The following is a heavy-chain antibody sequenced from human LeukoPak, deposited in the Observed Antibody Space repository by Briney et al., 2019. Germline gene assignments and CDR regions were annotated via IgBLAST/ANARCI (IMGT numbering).Heavy chain of an antibody. CDR1: GGSISSYY. CDR2: IYYSGST. J-gene: IGHJ5*02. CDR3: ARELPGFDH. Sequence: SETLSLTCTVAGGSISSYYWSWIRQPPGKGLEWVGYIYYSGSTNYNPSLKSRVTISVDTSKNQFSLKLSSVTAADTAVYYCARELPGFDHWGQGTLVTVSS. V-gene: IGHV4-59*01. D-gene: IGHD2-15*01.